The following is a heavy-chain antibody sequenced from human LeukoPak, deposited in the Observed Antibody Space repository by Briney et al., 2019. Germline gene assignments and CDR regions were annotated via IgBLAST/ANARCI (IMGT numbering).Heavy chain of an antibody. D-gene: IGHD2-2*01. Sequence: GGSLRLSCAASGFTFSSYGMHWVRQAPGKGLEWVAVISYDGSNKYYANSVKGRFTISRDNSKNTLYLQMNSLRAEDTAVYYCAKCKVPAATYYYYYYGMDVWGKGTTVTVSS. CDR1: GFTFSSYG. J-gene: IGHJ6*04. V-gene: IGHV3-30*18. CDR2: ISYDGSNK. CDR3: AKCKVPAATYYYYYYGMDV.